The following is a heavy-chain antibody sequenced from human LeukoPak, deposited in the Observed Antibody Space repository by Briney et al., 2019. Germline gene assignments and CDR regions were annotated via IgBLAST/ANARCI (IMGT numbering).Heavy chain of an antibody. CDR2: XNGDESIT. Sequence: RLSCXASGFTFSSXWMHWVRXAXGKGLXWVSXXNGDESITDYADSVKGRFTISRDNAKNTLYLQMNSLRAEDTAVYYCVRVRLIEDRSXXXFDLWGRGTLVXXXS. CDR1: GFTFSSXW. D-gene: IGHD2-15*01. CDR3: VRVRLIEDRSXXXFDL. J-gene: IGHJ2*01. V-gene: IGHV3-74*01.